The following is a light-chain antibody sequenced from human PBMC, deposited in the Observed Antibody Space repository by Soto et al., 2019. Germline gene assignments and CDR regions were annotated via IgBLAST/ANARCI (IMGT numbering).Light chain of an antibody. V-gene: IGLV2-8*01. CDR3: SSYAGSNKPYV. Sequence: QSALTQPPSASGSPGQSVTISCTGTSSDVGGYNYVSWYQQHPGKAPKLMIYEVSKRPSGVPDRFSGSKSGNTASLTVSGVQAEDEAVYYCSSYAGSNKPYVFGTGPKLPS. J-gene: IGLJ1*01. CDR1: SSDVGGYNY. CDR2: EVS.